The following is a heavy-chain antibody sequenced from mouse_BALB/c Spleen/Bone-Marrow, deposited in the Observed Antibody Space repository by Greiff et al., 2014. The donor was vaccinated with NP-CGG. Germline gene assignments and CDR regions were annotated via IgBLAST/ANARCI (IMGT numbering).Heavy chain of an antibody. Sequence: VQLQQSGAELMKPGASVKISCKATGYTFNSYWIEWVKQRPGHGLEWIGEILPGGGITNYNEKFKVKATFNADTSSNTAYMQLSSLTSEDSAVYYCARSPYWGQGTLVTVSA. CDR3: ARSPY. CDR1: GYTFNSYW. V-gene: IGHV1-9*01. J-gene: IGHJ3*01. CDR2: ILPGGGIT.